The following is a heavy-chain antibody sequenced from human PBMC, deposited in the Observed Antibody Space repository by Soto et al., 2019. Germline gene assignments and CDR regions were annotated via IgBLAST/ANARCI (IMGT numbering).Heavy chain of an antibody. V-gene: IGHV4-30-4*01. CDR1: GGSISSGDYY. CDR3: ARGWISYSPDPTHVDP. D-gene: IGHD5-12*01. J-gene: IGHJ5*02. Sequence: ASETLSLTCTVSGGSISSGDYYWSWIRQPPGKGLEWIGYIYYSGSTYYNPSLKSRVTISVDTSKNQFSLKLSSVTAADTAVYYCARGWISYSPDPTHVDPWGQGTLVTVSS. CDR2: IYYSGST.